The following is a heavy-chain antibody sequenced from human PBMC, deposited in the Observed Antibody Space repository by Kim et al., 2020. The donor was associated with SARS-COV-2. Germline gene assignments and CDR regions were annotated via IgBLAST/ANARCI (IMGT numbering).Heavy chain of an antibody. D-gene: IGHD3-16*01. J-gene: IGHJ4*02. Sequence: GGSLRLSCAASGFTFSTNSMHWVRQAPGKGLEYVSAISYNGGDTYYADSVKGRFTISIDSSKNTLYLQMGSLRAEDMAVYYCARVGAMGAFDYWGQGALVTLSP. V-gene: IGHV3-64*02. CDR1: GFTFSTNS. CDR3: ARVGAMGAFDY. CDR2: ISYNGGDT.